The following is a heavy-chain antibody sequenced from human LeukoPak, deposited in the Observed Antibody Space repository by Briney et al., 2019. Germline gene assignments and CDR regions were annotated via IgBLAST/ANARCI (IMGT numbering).Heavy chain of an antibody. J-gene: IGHJ4*02. V-gene: IGHV3-23*01. CDR2: ISGSGGST. D-gene: IGHD2-2*01. CDR3: AKDSAIVVVPAAIVDY. CDR1: GFTFSSYA. Sequence: GGSLRLSCAASGFTFSSYAMSWVRQAPGKGLEWVSAISGSGGSTYYADSVKGRFTISRDNSKNTLYLQMNSLRAEDTAVYYCAKDSAIVVVPAAIVDYWGQGTLVTVSS.